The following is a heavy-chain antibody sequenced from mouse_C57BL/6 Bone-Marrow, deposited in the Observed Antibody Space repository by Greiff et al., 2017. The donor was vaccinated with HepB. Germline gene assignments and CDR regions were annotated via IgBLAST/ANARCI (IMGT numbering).Heavy chain of an antibody. J-gene: IGHJ1*03. V-gene: IGHV2-9-1*01. CDR3: ARIYYYGSSPYWYFDV. CDR2: IWTGGGT. CDR1: GFSFTSYA. Sequence: VQRVESGPGLVAPSQSLSITCTVSGFSFTSYAISWVRQPPGKGLEWLGVIWTGGGTNYNSALKSRLSISKDNSKSQVFLKMNSLQTDDTARYYCARIYYYGSSPYWYFDVWGTGTTVTVSS. D-gene: IGHD1-1*01.